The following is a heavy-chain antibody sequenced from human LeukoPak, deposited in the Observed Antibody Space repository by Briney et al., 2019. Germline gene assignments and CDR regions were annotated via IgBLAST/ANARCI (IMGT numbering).Heavy chain of an antibody. V-gene: IGHV3-33*01. Sequence: GGSLRLSCAASGFTFSNYAMYWVRQAPGKGLEWVTIIWYDGSNKNYADSVEGRFTISRDNSKNTLYLQMNSLRAEDTAVYYCARGAYCSGGRCPGAFDIWGQGTMVTVSS. CDR2: IWYDGSNK. CDR3: ARGAYCSGGRCPGAFDI. D-gene: IGHD2-15*01. CDR1: GFTFSNYA. J-gene: IGHJ3*02.